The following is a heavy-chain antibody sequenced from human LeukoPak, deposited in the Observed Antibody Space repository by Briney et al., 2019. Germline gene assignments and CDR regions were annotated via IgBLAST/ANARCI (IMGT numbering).Heavy chain of an antibody. Sequence: GASVKVSCKASGYTFTGYYLHWVRQAPGQGLEWMGWINPNTGGTNYAQKFQGRVTMTRDTSISTAYMELSRLRSDDPAVYYCARSQYELSYFDYWGQGTLVTVSS. CDR2: INPNTGGT. D-gene: IGHD1-26*01. CDR1: GYTFTGYY. V-gene: IGHV1-2*02. CDR3: ARSQYELSYFDY. J-gene: IGHJ4*02.